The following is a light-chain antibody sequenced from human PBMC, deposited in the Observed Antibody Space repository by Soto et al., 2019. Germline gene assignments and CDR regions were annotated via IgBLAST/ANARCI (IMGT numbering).Light chain of an antibody. CDR3: LLSYSGARV. CDR2: DTS. V-gene: IGLV7-46*01. Sequence: QAVVTQEPSLTVSPGGTVTLTCGSSPGAVTSGHYPYWFQQKPGQAPRTLIYDTSNKYSWTPARFSGSLLGGKAALTLSGAHPEEEAEYYCLLSYSGARVFGGGTQLTVL. J-gene: IGLJ3*02. CDR1: PGAVTSGHY.